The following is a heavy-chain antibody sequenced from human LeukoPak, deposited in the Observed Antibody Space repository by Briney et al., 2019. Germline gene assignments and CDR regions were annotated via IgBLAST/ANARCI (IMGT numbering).Heavy chain of an antibody. D-gene: IGHD3-22*01. CDR1: GGTFSSYA. J-gene: IGHJ4*02. Sequence: SVKVSCKASGGTFSSYAISWVRQAPGQGLEWMGGIIPIFGTANYAQKFQGRVTITTDESTSTAYMELSSLRPEDTAVYYCATPGHYYDSSGYLWGQGTLVTVSS. CDR2: IIPIFGTA. V-gene: IGHV1-69*05. CDR3: ATPGHYYDSSGYL.